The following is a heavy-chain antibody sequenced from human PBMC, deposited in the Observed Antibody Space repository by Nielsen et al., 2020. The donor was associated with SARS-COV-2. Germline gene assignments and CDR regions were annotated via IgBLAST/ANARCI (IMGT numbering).Heavy chain of an antibody. CDR3: ARRHMIPFGAGTYHFDF. D-gene: IGHD3-16*01. CDR1: GYSFSSYW. CDR2: IYPGDSET. J-gene: IGHJ4*02. Sequence: GESLKISCEASGYSFSSYWIAWVRQSPGKGLEWMGIIYPGDSETKYSPSFQGQVTMSVDKSLRAAYLQWRTLKASDTAMYYCARRHMIPFGAGTYHFDFWGQGTLVTVSS. V-gene: IGHV5-51*01.